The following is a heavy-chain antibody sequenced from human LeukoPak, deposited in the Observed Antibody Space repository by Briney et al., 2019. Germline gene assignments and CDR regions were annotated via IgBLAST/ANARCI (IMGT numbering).Heavy chain of an antibody. D-gene: IGHD5-24*01. J-gene: IGHJ4*02. CDR3: ARESSGWLQLFDY. CDR1: GFTFNNYA. V-gene: IGHV3-64*04. Sequence: GGSLRLACSASGFTFNNYAMHWVRQAPGKGLEYVSGIRSNGGSKYFVDSVKGRFTISRDNSKNTVYLQMNSLRAEDTAVYYCARESSGWLQLFDYWGQGTLVTVSS. CDR2: IRSNGGSK.